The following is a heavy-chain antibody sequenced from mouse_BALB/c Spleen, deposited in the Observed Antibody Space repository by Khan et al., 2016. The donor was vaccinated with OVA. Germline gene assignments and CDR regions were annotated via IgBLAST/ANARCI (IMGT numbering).Heavy chain of an antibody. CDR2: IIPTNDYA. J-gene: IGHJ3*01. CDR1: GFTFTTYT. D-gene: IGHD2-14*01. V-gene: IGHV1-4*01. Sequence: QVQLQQSGAELARPGASVKLSCTASGFTFTTYTIPWVKQGPGQGLELIGTIIPTNDYANYHHNVKDRATFTADKSSSTAYMQLSSLTSEDSALYYCAREGAYYKSDGWFAYWGQGTLVTVSA. CDR3: AREGAYYKSDGWFAY.